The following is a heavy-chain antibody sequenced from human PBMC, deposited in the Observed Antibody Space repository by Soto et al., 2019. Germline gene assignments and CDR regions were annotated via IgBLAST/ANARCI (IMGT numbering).Heavy chain of an antibody. CDR3: ARAQAWGIHDY. CDR1: GYTFTSYY. D-gene: IGHD7-27*01. V-gene: IGHV1-46*03. J-gene: IGHJ4*02. Sequence: QVQLVQSGAEVKKPGASVNISCKASGYTFTSYYMHWVRQAPGQGLEWVGTINTSGGSTTYAQKFQGRVTMTRDTSTSTVYMGLSSLISEDTAVYHCARAQAWGIHDYWGQGTLVTVSS. CDR2: INTSGGST.